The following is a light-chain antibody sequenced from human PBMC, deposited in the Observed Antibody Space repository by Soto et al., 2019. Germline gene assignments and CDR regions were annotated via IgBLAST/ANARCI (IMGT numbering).Light chain of an antibody. CDR2: GAS. Sequence: EIVMTQSPDTLSVSPGERATLSCRASQSVSSNLAWYQQKPGQAPRLLIYGASTRPTGIPARFSGSGSGTEFTLTISSLQSEDFAVYYCQHYNNWPRTFGQGTKVEIK. J-gene: IGKJ1*01. V-gene: IGKV3-15*01. CDR3: QHYNNWPRT. CDR1: QSVSSN.